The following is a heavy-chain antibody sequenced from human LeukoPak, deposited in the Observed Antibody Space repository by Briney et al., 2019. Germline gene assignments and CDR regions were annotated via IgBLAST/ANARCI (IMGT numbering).Heavy chain of an antibody. V-gene: IGHV4-59*08. Sequence: SETLSLTCTVSGGSITNYYWSWIRQPPGKGLEWIGYIYYSGSTNYNPSLKSRVTISVDTSKNQFSLSLSSVTSADTAVYYCARATSYTGHLGWWGQGTLVTVSS. CDR2: IYYSGST. CDR1: GGSITNYY. D-gene: IGHD6-19*01. CDR3: ARATSYTGHLGW. J-gene: IGHJ4*02.